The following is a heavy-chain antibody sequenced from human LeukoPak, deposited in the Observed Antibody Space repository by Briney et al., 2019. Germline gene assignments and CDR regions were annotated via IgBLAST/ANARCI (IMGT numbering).Heavy chain of an antibody. CDR1: GGSISSYY. CDR2: IYYSGST. D-gene: IGHD6-13*01. J-gene: IGHJ6*03. CDR3: ARERGSSSWYGYYYYYMDV. Sequence: SETLSLTCTVSGGSISSYYWSWIRQPPGKGLEWIGYIYYSGSTNYNPSLKSRVTISVDTSKSQFSLKLSSVTAADTAVYYCARERGSSSWYGYYYYYMDVWGKGTTVTVSS. V-gene: IGHV4-59*01.